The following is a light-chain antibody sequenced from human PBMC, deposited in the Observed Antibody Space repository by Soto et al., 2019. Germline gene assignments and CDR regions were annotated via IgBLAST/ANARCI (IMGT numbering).Light chain of an antibody. V-gene: IGKV3-20*01. CDR1: QSVSTRY. CDR3: QQFGTSPLVT. Sequence: EIVLTQSPGTLSLSPVERATLSGMASQSVSTRYLAWYQQKPGQAPRLLIHGVSSRATGIPDRFSGSGSGTDFILTISRLEPEDFAVYYCQQFGTSPLVTFGPGTKVDIK. J-gene: IGKJ3*01. CDR2: GVS.